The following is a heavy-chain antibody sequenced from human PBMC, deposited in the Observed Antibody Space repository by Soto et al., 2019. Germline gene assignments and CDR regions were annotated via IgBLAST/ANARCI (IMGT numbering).Heavy chain of an antibody. D-gene: IGHD2-15*01. J-gene: IGHJ4*02. CDR2: IRSKAYGGTT. Sequence: PGGSLRLSCTASGFTFGDYAMSWVRQAPGKGLEWVGFIRSKAYGGTTEYAASVKGRFTISRDDSKSIAYLQMNSLKTEDTAVYYCTREPRASVVAAMNIVDYWGQGTMVTVYS. CDR1: GFTFGDYA. V-gene: IGHV3-49*04. CDR3: TREPRASVVAAMNIVDY.